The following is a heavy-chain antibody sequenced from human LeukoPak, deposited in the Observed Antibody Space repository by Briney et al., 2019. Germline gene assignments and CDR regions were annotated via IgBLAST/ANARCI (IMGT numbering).Heavy chain of an antibody. Sequence: GGSLRLSCAASGFTFSSYWMSWVRQAPGKGLEWVSSISSSSSYIYYADSVKGRFTISRDNAKNSLYLQMNSLRAEDTAVYYCARDLADDAFDIWGQGTMVTVSS. CDR3: ARDLADDAFDI. D-gene: IGHD3-16*01. J-gene: IGHJ3*02. CDR1: GFTFSSYW. CDR2: ISSSSSYI. V-gene: IGHV3-21*01.